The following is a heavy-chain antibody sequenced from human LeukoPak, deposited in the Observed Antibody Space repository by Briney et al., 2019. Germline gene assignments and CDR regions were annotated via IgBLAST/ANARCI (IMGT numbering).Heavy chain of an antibody. CDR1: GFTFSSYW. D-gene: IGHD5-18*01. CDR3: ARDTAMVTDPHFDY. CDR2: IKQDGSEK. V-gene: IGHV3-7*01. J-gene: IGHJ4*02. Sequence: PGGSLRLSCAASGFTFSSYWMSWVRQAPGKGLEWVANIKQDGSEKYYVDSVKGRFTISRDNAKNSLYLQMNSLRAEDTAVYYCARDTAMVTDPHFDYLGQGTLVTVSS.